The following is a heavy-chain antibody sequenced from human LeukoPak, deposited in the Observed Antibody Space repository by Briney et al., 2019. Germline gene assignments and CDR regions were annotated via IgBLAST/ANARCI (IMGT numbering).Heavy chain of an antibody. D-gene: IGHD5-18*01. CDR3: ARGRWIQLWSPAEYFQH. J-gene: IGHJ1*01. CDR1: GGSFSGYY. CDR2: INHSGST. V-gene: IGHV4-34*01. Sequence: SETLSLTCAVYGGSFSGYYWSWIRQPPGKGLEWIGEINHSGSTNYNPSLKSRVTISVDTSKNQFSLKLSSVTAADTAVYYCARGRWIQLWSPAEYFQHWGQGTLVTVSS.